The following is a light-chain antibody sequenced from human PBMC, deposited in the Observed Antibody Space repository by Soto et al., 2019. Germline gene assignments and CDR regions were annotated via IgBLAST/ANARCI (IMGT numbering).Light chain of an antibody. CDR2: SNY. CDR3: AAWDDSLSGRV. J-gene: IGLJ3*02. V-gene: IGLV1-44*01. CDR1: GSDIGRNT. Sequence: QSVLTQPPSASGTPGQRVSISCTGSGSDIGRNTVNWYQQVPGAAPRLLIYSNYQRPSGVPDRFSGSKSGTSASLAINGLQSEDEAVYYFAAWDDSLSGRVFGGGPRLTVL.